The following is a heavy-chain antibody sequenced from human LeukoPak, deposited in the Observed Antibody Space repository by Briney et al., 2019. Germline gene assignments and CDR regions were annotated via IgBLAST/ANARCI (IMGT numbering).Heavy chain of an antibody. V-gene: IGHV3-11*06. Sequence: PLLCCSAKEFTFSEYYVSRIRQAPGKEQEYISYISSSSTYTNYADSVKGRFSISRDNAKNSLYLQMNSLRAEDTAVYFCARSRGRSGIPYFFDYWGQGTLVTVSS. J-gene: IGHJ4*02. CDR1: EFTFSEYY. D-gene: IGHD2-15*01. CDR2: ISSSSTYT. CDR3: ARSRGRSGIPYFFDY.